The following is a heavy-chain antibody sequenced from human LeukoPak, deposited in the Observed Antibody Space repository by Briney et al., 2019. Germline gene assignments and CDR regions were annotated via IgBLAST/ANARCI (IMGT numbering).Heavy chain of an antibody. D-gene: IGHD3-3*01. CDR1: GFTFSSYA. CDR2: ISGSGGST. Sequence: GGSLRLSCAASGFTFSSYAMSWVRQAPGKGLEWVSAISGSGGSTYYADSVKGRFTISRDNSKNTLYLQMNSLRAEDTAVYYCAKSHDFWSGYSLDYYYYYGMDVWGQGTTVTASS. J-gene: IGHJ6*02. CDR3: AKSHDFWSGYSLDYYYYYGMDV. V-gene: IGHV3-23*01.